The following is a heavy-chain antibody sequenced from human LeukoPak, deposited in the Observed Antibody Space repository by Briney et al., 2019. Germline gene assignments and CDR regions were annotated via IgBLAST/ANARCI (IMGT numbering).Heavy chain of an antibody. CDR1: GGSISSSSYY. J-gene: IGHJ4*02. Sequence: SETLSLTCTVSGGSISSSSYYWGWIRQPPGKGLEWIGSIYYSGSTYYNPSLKSRVTISVDTSKNQFSLKLSSVTAADTAVYYCARDRYYGSGSSDYWGQGTLVTVSS. CDR3: ARDRYYGSGSSDY. D-gene: IGHD3-10*01. CDR2: IYYSGST. V-gene: IGHV4-39*07.